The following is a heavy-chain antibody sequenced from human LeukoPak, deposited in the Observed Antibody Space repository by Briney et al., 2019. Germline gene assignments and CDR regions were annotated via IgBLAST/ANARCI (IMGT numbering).Heavy chain of an antibody. J-gene: IGHJ4*02. CDR1: GGSISSGDYY. CDR3: ARGTKYFDFWSGYPCFDY. Sequence: SQTLSLTCTVSGGSISSGDYYWSWIRQPPGKGLEWIGYIYYSGSTYYNPSLKSRVTISVDTSKNQFSLKLSYVTAADTAVYYCARGTKYFDFWSGYPCFDYWGPGTLVTVSS. V-gene: IGHV4-30-4*08. CDR2: IYYSGST. D-gene: IGHD3-3*01.